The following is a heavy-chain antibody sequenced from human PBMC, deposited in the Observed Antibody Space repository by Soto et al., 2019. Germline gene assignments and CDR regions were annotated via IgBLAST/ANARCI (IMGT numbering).Heavy chain of an antibody. CDR3: ARDHCSSTSCYLFGDY. V-gene: IGHV4-34*01. J-gene: IGHJ4*02. Sequence: SETLSLTCAVYGGSFSGYYWSWIRQPPGKGLEWIGEINHSGSTNYNPSLKSRVTISVDTSKNQFSLKLSSVTAADTAVYYCARDHCSSTSCYLFGDYWGQGTLVTAPQ. D-gene: IGHD2-2*01. CDR1: GGSFSGYY. CDR2: INHSGST.